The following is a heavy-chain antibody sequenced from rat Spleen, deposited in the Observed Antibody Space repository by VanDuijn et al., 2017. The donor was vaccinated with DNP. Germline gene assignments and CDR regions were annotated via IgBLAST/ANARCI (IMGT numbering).Heavy chain of an antibody. J-gene: IGHJ2*01. D-gene: IGHD5-1*01. CDR1: GFNFNDYW. CDR3: ALSTGRGFDY. CDR2: ISDDGLTT. V-gene: IGHV5-29*01. Sequence: EVKLVESGGGLVQPGRSLKLSCAASGFNFNDYWMGWVRQAPTKGLEWVATISDDGLTTYYRDSVKGRFTISRENAKSTLYLQVDSLRSEDTATYYCALSTGRGFDYWGQGVMVTVSS.